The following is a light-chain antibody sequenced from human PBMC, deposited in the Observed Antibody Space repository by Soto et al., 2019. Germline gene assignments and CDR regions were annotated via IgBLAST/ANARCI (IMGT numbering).Light chain of an antibody. CDR3: QQYGRT. Sequence: EIVLTQSPGTLSLSPGETATLSCRASQSISSSYLAWYQHKPGQVPRLLIYDASTRATGIPDRFSGSGSGTDFTLTISRLEPEDFAVYYCQQYGRTFGQGTKVEIK. CDR2: DAS. CDR1: QSISSSY. V-gene: IGKV3-20*01. J-gene: IGKJ1*01.